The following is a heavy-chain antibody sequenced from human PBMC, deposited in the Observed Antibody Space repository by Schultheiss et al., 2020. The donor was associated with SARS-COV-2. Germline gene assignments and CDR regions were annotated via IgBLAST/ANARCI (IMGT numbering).Heavy chain of an antibody. CDR1: GFTVSSNY. V-gene: IGHV3-53*01. CDR2: IYSCGST. CDR3: TTEMYFYDSSGYPY. Sequence: GGSLRLSCAASGFTVSSNYMSWVRQAPGKGLEWVSVIYSCGSTYYADCVKVRFTISRDNSKNTLYLQMNSLKTEDTAVYYCTTEMYFYDSSGYPYWGQGTLVTVSS. D-gene: IGHD3-22*01. J-gene: IGHJ4*02.